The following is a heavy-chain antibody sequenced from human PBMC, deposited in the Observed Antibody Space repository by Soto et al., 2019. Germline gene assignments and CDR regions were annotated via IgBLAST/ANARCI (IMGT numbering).Heavy chain of an antibody. V-gene: IGHV3-11*01. Sequence: VQLVESGGALVKPGGSLRLSCAASGFNFSDFYISWIRQAPGKGLEWVSFISATGETIYYAESVKGRFTISRDNAQKSLVLQMNSLRDEDTAIYYCASQLQGSRRKYYFHFWGQGTLVTVSS. J-gene: IGHJ4*02. D-gene: IGHD1-26*01. CDR3: ASQLQGSRRKYYFHF. CDR1: GFNFSDFY. CDR2: ISATGETI.